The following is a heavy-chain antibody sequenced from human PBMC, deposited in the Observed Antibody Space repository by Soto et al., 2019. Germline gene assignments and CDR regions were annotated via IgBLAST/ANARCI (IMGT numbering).Heavy chain of an antibody. Sequence: PSETLSLTCAVYGGSFSGYYWSWIRQPPGKGLEWIGEINHSGSTNYNPSLKSRVTISVDTSKNQFSLKLSSVTAADTAVYYCARGDVHLEGSYGDRLFDYWGQGTLVTVSS. V-gene: IGHV4-34*01. CDR2: INHSGST. J-gene: IGHJ4*02. D-gene: IGHD4-17*01. CDR3: ARGDVHLEGSYGDRLFDY. CDR1: GGSFSGYY.